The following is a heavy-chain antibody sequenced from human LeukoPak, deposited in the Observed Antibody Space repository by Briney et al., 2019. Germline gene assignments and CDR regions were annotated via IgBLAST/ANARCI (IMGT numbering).Heavy chain of an antibody. CDR3: ARHFNGYGSGSYHKDNWFDL. V-gene: IGHV4-39*01. CDR1: GRSLNSDTDH. Sequence: SETLSLTCTVSGRSLNSDTDHWGWIRQTPGRGLEWIASIYYTGGTYYNPALESRVTISVDTTNNHYPQQVTSMSADDTFDYYCARHFNGYGSGSYHKDNWFDLWREGILVSVSS. D-gene: IGHD3-10*01. J-gene: IGHJ5*02. CDR2: IYYTGGT.